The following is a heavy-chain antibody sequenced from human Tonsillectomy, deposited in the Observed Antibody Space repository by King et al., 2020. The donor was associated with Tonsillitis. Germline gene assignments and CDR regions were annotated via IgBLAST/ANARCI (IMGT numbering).Heavy chain of an antibody. CDR2: ISYDGSNK. J-gene: IGHJ6*02. Sequence: QVQLVESGGGVVQPGRSLRLSCAASGFTFSIYGMHWVRQAPGKGLEWVAVISYDGSNKYYADSVKGRFTISRDNSKNTLYLQMNSLRAEDTAVYYCAKGLYTGYYYYYGMDVWGQGTTVTVSS. CDR3: AKGLYTGYYYYYGMDV. CDR1: GFTFSIYG. V-gene: IGHV3-30*18. D-gene: IGHD3-16*01.